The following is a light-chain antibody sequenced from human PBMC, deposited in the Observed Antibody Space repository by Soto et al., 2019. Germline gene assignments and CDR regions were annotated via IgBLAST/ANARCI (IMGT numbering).Light chain of an antibody. CDR3: LQYNTYSRT. J-gene: IGKJ1*01. CDR2: KAS. CDR1: QSITSW. V-gene: IGKV1-5*03. Sequence: QMTQSPSTLSASVGDTVTITCRASQSITSWLAWYQQKPGKAPKLLIYKASTLEYGVPSRFSGSGSGTEFTLTISSLQPDDFATYYCLQYNTYSRTFGLGTKVEIK.